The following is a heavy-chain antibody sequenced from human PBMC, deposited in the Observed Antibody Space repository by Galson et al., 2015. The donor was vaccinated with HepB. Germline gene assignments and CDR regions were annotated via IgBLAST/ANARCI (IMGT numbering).Heavy chain of an antibody. D-gene: IGHD5-12*01. CDR3: AREASDYEIDNSFDI. V-gene: IGHV1-2*06. Sequence: SVKVSCKASGYNFTVYHVHWVRQAPGQGPEWMGRINANTGGTNYAQKFQDRVTMTRDTSISTAFMELSRLRSDDTAVYYCAREASDYEIDNSFDIWGQGTMVTVSA. CDR2: INANTGGT. CDR1: GYNFTVYH. J-gene: IGHJ3*02.